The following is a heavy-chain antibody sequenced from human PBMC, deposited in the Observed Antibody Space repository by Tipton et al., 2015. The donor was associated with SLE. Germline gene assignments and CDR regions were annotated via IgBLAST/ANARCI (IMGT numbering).Heavy chain of an antibody. J-gene: IGHJ6*02. Sequence: GSLRLSCAASGFTFSSYEMNWVRQAPGKGLEWVSYISSSGSTIYYADSVKGRFTISRDNAKNSLYLQMNSLRAEDTALYYCARAPTMYYYYGMDVWGQGTTVSVSS. CDR2: ISSSGSTI. CDR1: GFTFSSYE. CDR3: ARAPTMYYYYGMDV. V-gene: IGHV3-48*03. D-gene: IGHD1/OR15-1a*01.